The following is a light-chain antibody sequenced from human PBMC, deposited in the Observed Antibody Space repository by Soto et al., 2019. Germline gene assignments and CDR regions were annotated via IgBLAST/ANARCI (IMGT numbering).Light chain of an antibody. V-gene: IGKV3-20*01. CDR2: GAS. CDR1: QSFTTSQ. CDR3: QQYASSPRT. J-gene: IGKJ1*01. Sequence: EIVLTQSPGTLSLSPGERATLFCRASQSFTTSQLAWYQQKPGQPPRVLIFGASSRDTGLPDRFSGSGSGTDFTLTIGRLEPEDSAVYYCQQYASSPRTFGQGTTVEIK.